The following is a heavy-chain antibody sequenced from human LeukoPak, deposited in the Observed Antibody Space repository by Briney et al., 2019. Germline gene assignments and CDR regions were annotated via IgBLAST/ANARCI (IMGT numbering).Heavy chain of an antibody. CDR3: AKEYSSSGYFDY. CDR2: ISGSGAKT. V-gene: IGHV3-23*01. D-gene: IGHD6-13*01. Sequence: GGSLRLSCAASGFTFSTYAISWVRQAPGKGLEWVSAISGSGAKTYYADSVKGRFTITRDNSKNTLYLQMNSLRAEDTAVYYCAKEYSSSGYFDYWGQGTPVTVSS. CDR1: GFTFSTYA. J-gene: IGHJ4*02.